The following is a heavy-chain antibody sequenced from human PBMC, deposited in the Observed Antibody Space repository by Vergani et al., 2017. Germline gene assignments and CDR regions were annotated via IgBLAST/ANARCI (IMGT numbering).Heavy chain of an antibody. CDR3: ARCEWLLSCFDY. CDR1: GFTFSSYS. Sequence: EVQLVESGGGLVQPGGSLRLSCAASGFTFSSYSMNWVRQAPGKGLEWVSYISSSSSTIYYADAVKGRFTISRDNAKNLLYLQMNSLRAEDTAVFYCARCEWLLSCFDYWGQGTLVTVSS. V-gene: IGHV3-48*04. CDR2: ISSSSSTI. J-gene: IGHJ4*02. D-gene: IGHD3-3*01.